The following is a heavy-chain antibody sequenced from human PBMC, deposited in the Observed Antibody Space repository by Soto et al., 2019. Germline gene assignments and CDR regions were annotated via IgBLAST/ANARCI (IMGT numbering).Heavy chain of an antibody. D-gene: IGHD5-18*01. V-gene: IGHV3-30-3*01. CDR3: AREGDVDTENYYGMDV. J-gene: IGHJ6*02. CDR2: ISYDGSNK. CDR1: GFTFSSYA. Sequence: PVGSLRLSCAASGFTFSSYAMHWVRQAPGKGLEWVAVISYDGSNKYYADSVKGRFTISRDNSKNTLYLQMNSLRAEDTAVYYCAREGDVDTENYYGMDVWGQGTTVTVSS.